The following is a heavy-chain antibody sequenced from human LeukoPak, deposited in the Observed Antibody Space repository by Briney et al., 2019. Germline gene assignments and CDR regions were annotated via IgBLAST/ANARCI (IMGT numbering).Heavy chain of an antibody. J-gene: IGHJ4*02. CDR1: AGSISSSSYY. CDR3: ARHSAAAGTGIDY. CDR2: IYYSGST. Sequence: SETLSLTCTVSAGSISSSSYYLGWIRQPPGKGLESIVSIYYSGSTYYNPSLKSRVTISVDTSKNQFSLKLSSVTAADTAVYYCARHSAAAGTGIDYWGQGALVTVSS. D-gene: IGHD6-13*01. V-gene: IGHV4-39*01.